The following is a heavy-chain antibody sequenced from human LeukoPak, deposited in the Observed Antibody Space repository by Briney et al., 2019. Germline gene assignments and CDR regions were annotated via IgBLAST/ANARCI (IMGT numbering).Heavy chain of an antibody. V-gene: IGHV3-20*04. J-gene: IGHJ6*03. Sequence: PGGSLRLSCAASGFTFSGYGMSWVRQAPGKGLEWVSAINWNGDSTAYADSVKGRFTISRDNAKNSLLLQMNSLRAEDTALYYCARSPIVDFYYYSYMDVWGKGTTVTVSS. CDR1: GFTFSGYG. CDR2: INWNGDST. D-gene: IGHD2/OR15-2a*01. CDR3: ARSPIVDFYYYSYMDV.